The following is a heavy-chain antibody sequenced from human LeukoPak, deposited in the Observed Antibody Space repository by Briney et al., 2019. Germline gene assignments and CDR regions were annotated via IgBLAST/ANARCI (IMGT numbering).Heavy chain of an antibody. CDR3: AKAPVTTAVTSNFDY. CDR2: ISGSGGST. Sequence: PGGSLRLSCAASGLTFSSYAMSWVRQAPGKGLEWVSGISGSGGSTYYEESVKGRFTISRDNSKNTLHLQMNSLRAEDTAVYYCAKAPVTTAVTSNFDYWGQGTLVTVSS. CDR1: GLTFSSYA. D-gene: IGHD1-14*01. V-gene: IGHV3-23*01. J-gene: IGHJ4*02.